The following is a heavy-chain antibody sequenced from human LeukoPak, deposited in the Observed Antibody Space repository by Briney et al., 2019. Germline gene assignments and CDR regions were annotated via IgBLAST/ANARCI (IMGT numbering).Heavy chain of an antibody. J-gene: IGHJ4*02. CDR1: GGSISSDNYY. V-gene: IGHV4-31*03. CDR3: ATDNYGTFYYFAS. D-gene: IGHD3-10*01. CDR2: ISYSGST. Sequence: PSQTLSLTCTVSGGSISSDNYYRSWIRQHPGMGLEWIGYISYSGSTDYNPSLKSRASISMDTSKNQFSLKLNSVTAADTAVYYCATDNYGTFYYFASWGQGTLVTVSS.